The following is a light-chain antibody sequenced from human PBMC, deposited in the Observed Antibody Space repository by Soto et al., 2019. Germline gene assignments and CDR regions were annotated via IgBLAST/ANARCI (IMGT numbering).Light chain of an antibody. CDR1: QSVSSSY. CDR3: QQYGSSLFT. CDR2: GAS. V-gene: IGKV3-20*01. J-gene: IGKJ3*01. Sequence: EIVLTQSPGTLSFSPGERATLSCRASQSVSSSYLAWYQQKPGQAPRLLIYGASSRATGIPDRFSGSGSGTDFTLTISRLEPEDFALYYCQQYGSSLFTFGPGTKVDIK.